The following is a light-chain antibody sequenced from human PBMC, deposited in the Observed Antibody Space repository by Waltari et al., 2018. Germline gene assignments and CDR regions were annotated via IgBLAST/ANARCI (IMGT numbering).Light chain of an antibody. CDR1: QSVSGY. Sequence: EIVMTKSPATLSVSPGERAILSCRASQSVSGYLACYQQKPGQAPRLLIYSSCTRVTGIPSRFSGSGSGTEFTLTISSLQSEDFAVYHCQQYNDWLAPTFGGGTKVEI. V-gene: IGKV3-15*01. CDR2: SSC. CDR3: QQYNDWLAPT. J-gene: IGKJ4*01.